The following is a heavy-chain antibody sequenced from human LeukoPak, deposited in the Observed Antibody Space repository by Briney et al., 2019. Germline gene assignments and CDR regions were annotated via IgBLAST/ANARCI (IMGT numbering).Heavy chain of an antibody. Sequence: ASVKVSCKASGYTFTSYGINWVRQATGQGLEWMGWMNPNSGNTGYAQKFQGRVTMTRNTSISTPYMELSSLRSEDTAVYYCARANSYCGGDCYPDYWGQGTLVTVSS. CDR1: GYTFTSYG. CDR3: ARANSYCGGDCYPDY. V-gene: IGHV1-8*01. J-gene: IGHJ4*02. CDR2: MNPNSGNT. D-gene: IGHD2-21*02.